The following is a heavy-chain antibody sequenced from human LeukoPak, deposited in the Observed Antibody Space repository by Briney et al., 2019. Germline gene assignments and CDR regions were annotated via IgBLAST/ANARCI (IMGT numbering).Heavy chain of an antibody. CDR1: GFTFSSSS. CDR3: ARGRQNSGSYSDAFDI. V-gene: IGHV3-21*01. D-gene: IGHD1-26*01. J-gene: IGHJ3*02. Sequence: PGGSLRLSCAASGFTFSSSSMHWVRQAPGKGLEWVSSISTSSSYIYYADSVEGRFTISRDNAKKSLFLQMNSLRAEDTAVYYCARGRQNSGSYSDAFDIWGQGTMVTVSS. CDR2: ISTSSSYI.